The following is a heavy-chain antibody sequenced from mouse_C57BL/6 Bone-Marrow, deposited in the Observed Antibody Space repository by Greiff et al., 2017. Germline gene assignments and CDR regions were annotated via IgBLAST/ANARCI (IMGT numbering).Heavy chain of an antibody. J-gene: IGHJ4*01. CDR3: TTWITTVVAPYYYAMDY. CDR1: GFNIKDDY. V-gene: IGHV14-4*01. CDR2: IDPENGDT. Sequence: EVQLQQSGAELVRPGASVKLSCTASGFNIKDDYMHWVKQRPEQGLEWIGWIDPENGDTEYASKFQGKATITADTSSNTAYLQLSSLTSEDTAVYYCTTWITTVVAPYYYAMDYWGQGTSVTVSS. D-gene: IGHD1-1*01.